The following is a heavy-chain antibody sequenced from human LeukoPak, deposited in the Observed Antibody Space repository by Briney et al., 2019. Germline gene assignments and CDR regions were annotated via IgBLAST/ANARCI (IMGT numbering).Heavy chain of an antibody. J-gene: IGHJ5*02. D-gene: IGHD2-2*02. CDR3: ARVRVVPAAIGGHRWFDP. CDR1: GYTFTGYY. Sequence: ASVKVSCKASGYTFTGYYMHWVRQAPGQGLEWMGWINPNSGGTNYAQKFQGRVTMTRDTSISTAYMELSRLRSDDTAVYYCARVRVVPAAIGGHRWFDPWGQGTLVTVSS. V-gene: IGHV1-2*02. CDR2: INPNSGGT.